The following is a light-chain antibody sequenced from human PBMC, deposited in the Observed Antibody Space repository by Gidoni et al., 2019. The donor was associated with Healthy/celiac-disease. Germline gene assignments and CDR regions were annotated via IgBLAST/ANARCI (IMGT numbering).Light chain of an antibody. V-gene: IGLV2-14*01. CDR2: EVS. CDR1: SSDVGGYNY. CDR3: SSYTSSSTLEWV. Sequence: QSALTQPASVSGSPGQPITISCTGTSSDVGGYNYVSWYQQHPGKAPKLMIYEVSNRPSGVPDRFSGSKSGNTASPTISGLQAEDEADYYCSSYTSSSTLEWVFGGGTKLTVL. J-gene: IGLJ3*02.